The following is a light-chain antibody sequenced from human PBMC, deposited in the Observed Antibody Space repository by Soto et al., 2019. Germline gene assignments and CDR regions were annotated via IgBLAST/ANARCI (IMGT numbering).Light chain of an antibody. J-gene: IGLJ2*01. CDR3: QTWGSGIVV. CDR2: LNSDGSH. Sequence: QPVLTQSASASLGASVKLTCTLSSGHSNYAIAWHQQQSEKGPRYLMKLNSDGSHSKGDGIPDRSSGSSSGAERYLTISSLQSEDEADYYCQTWGSGIVVFGGGTKVTVL. V-gene: IGLV4-69*01. CDR1: SGHSNYA.